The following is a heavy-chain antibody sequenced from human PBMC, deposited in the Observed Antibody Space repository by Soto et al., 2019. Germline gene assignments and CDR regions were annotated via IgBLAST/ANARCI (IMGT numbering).Heavy chain of an antibody. J-gene: IGHJ6*02. V-gene: IGHV3-30*18. CDR2: ISYDGSNK. Sequence: PGGSLRLSCAASGFTFSSYGMHWVRQAPGKGLEWVAVISYDGSNKYYADSVKGRFTISRDNTKNTLYLQMNSLRAEDTAVYYCAKDLYADYDFWSGYPNGMDVWGQGTTVTVSS. CDR1: GFTFSSYG. CDR3: AKDLYADYDFWSGYPNGMDV. D-gene: IGHD3-3*01.